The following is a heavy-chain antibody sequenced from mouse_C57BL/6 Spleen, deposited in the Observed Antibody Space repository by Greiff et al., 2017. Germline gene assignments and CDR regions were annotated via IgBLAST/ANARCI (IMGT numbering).Heavy chain of an antibody. CDR2: INPSNGGT. CDR1: GYTFTSYW. J-gene: IGHJ3*01. V-gene: IGHV1-53*01. CDR3: ARGYGYDVWFAY. D-gene: IGHD2-2*01. Sequence: QVQLKQSGTELVKPGASVKLSCKASGYTFTSYWMHWVKQRPGQGLEWIGNINPSNGGTNYNEKFKSKATLTVDKSSSTAYMQLSSLTSEDSAVYYCARGYGYDVWFAYWGQGTLVTVSA.